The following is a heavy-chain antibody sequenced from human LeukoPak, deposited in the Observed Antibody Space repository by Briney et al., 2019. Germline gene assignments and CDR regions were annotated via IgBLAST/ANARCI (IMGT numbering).Heavy chain of an antibody. CDR2: ITASGGGT. Sequence: GGSLRLSCAASGFTFSSYAMSWVRQAPGKGLEWVSAITASGGGTYYAASVKGRFTISRDHSKSTLYLQMNSLRAEDTAIYYCAKWDRDYGGSHYLDYWGQGTLVTVSA. D-gene: IGHD4-23*01. CDR3: AKWDRDYGGSHYLDY. V-gene: IGHV3-23*01. CDR1: GFTFSSYA. J-gene: IGHJ4*02.